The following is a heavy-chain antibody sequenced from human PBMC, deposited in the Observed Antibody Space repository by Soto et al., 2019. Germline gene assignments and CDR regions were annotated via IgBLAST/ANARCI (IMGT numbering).Heavy chain of an antibody. D-gene: IGHD2-15*01. Sequence: PGGSLRLSCSTSGFTFSVYKMHWVRRAPGKGLEYVSGISNQGDTTYYADSVKGRFTISRDNSKNTLYFQMGSLRPEDTAVYYCAAAKLLPFEYWGQGTQVTVSS. CDR3: AAAKLLPFEY. CDR2: ISNQGDTT. V-gene: IGHV3-64D*06. CDR1: GFTFSVYK. J-gene: IGHJ4*02.